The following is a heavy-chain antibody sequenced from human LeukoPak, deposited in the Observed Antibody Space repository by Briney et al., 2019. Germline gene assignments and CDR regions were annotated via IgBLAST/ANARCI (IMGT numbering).Heavy chain of an antibody. J-gene: IGHJ5*02. CDR1: GGSISSGSYY. Sequence: SQTLSLTCTVSGGSISSGSYYWSWIRQPAGKGLEWIGRIYTSGSTNYNPSLKSRVTISVDTSKNQFSLKLSSVTAADTAVYYCASTQKDIWFDPWGQGTLVTVSS. V-gene: IGHV4-61*02. CDR3: ASTQKDIWFDP. CDR2: IYTSGST. D-gene: IGHD2-15*01.